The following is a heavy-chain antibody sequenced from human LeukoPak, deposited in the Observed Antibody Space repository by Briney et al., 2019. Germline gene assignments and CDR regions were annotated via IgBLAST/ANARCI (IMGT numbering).Heavy chain of an antibody. J-gene: IGHJ5*02. CDR2: IYHSGST. D-gene: IGHD3-16*01. V-gene: IGHV4-38-2*02. Sequence: PSETLSLTCTVSSYSISSGYYWGWIRQPPGKGLEWIGSIYHSGSTYYNPSLKSRVYISVNTSKNQFSLKLSSVTAADTAVYYGASLGGTLADPWGQGTLVTVSS. CDR1: SYSISSGYY. CDR3: ASLGGTLADP.